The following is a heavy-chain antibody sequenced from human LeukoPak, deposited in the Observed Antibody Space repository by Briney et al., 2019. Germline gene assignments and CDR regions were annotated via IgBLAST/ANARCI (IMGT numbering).Heavy chain of an antibody. D-gene: IGHD3-16*01. V-gene: IGHV4-39*07. CDR3: ARLYGGWFDP. CDR1: GGSISSSNYY. Sequence: PSETLSLTCTVSGGSISSSNYYWGWIRQPPGKGLEWIGEINHSGSTNYNPSLKSRVTISVDTSKNQFSLKLSSVTAADTAVYYCARLYGGWFDPWGQGTLDTVSS. J-gene: IGHJ5*02. CDR2: INHSGST.